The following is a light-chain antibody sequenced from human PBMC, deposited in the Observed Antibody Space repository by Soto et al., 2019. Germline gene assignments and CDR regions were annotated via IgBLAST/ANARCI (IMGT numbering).Light chain of an antibody. Sequence: QAVVTQPPSVSGAPGQRVTISCTGNNSNLGAGYDVHWYQQLPGAAPQLVIFGNRNRPSGVPERFSGSKSGTSASLAITGLQAEDESDYYCQAYDYSLTAFVFGGGTKLTVL. V-gene: IGLV1-40*01. CDR3: QAYDYSLTAFV. CDR2: GNR. J-gene: IGLJ3*02. CDR1: NSNLGAGYD.